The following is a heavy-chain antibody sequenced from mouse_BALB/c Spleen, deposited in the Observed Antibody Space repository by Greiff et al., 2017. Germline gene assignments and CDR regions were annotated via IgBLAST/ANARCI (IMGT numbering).Heavy chain of an antibody. CDR2: ISSGSSTI. J-gene: IGHJ2*01. CDR1: GFTFSSFG. Sequence: EVKLVESGGGLVQPGGSRKLSCAASGFTFSSFGMHWVRQAPEKGLEWVAYISSGSSTIYYADTVKGRFTISRDNPKNTLFLQMTSLRSEDTAMYYCARSGIYYDYDVDYWGQGTTITVSS. D-gene: IGHD2-4*01. CDR3: ARSGIYYDYDVDY. V-gene: IGHV5-17*02.